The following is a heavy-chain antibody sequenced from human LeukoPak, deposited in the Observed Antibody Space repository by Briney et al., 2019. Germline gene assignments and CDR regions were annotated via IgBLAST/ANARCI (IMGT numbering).Heavy chain of an antibody. D-gene: IGHD1-26*01. CDR3: ARARRSGSYIFDY. CDR1: GYTFTGYY. V-gene: IGHV1-2*02. CDR2: INPNSGGT. J-gene: IGHJ4*02. Sequence: GASVKVSCTASGYTFTGYYMHWVRQAPGQGLEWMGWINPNSGGTNYAQKFQGRVTMTRDTSISTAYMELSRLRSDDTAVYYCARARRSGSYIFDYWGQGTLVTVSS.